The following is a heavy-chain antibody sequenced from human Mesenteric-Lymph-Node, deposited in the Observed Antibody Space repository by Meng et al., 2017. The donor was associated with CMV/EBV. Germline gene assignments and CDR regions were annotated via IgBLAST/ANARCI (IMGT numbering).Heavy chain of an antibody. CDR1: GGSSSNSY. CDR2: INHSGST. CDR3: AKIRGFGELLYYDY. J-gene: IGHJ4*02. D-gene: IGHD3-10*01. Sequence: AVYGGSSSNSYWSWIRQPPGKGLEWIGEINHSGSTTYNPSLKSRVTISVDKSKNQFSLKLSSVTAADTAVYYCAKIRGFGELLYYDYWGQGTLVTVSS. V-gene: IGHV4-34*01.